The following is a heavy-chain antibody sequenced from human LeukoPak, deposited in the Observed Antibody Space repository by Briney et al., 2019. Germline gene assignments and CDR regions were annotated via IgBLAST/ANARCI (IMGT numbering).Heavy chain of an antibody. CDR3: AKYYNSGWGNAFDI. Sequence: GGSLRLSCAASGFTFSSYGMSWVRQAPGKGLEWVSGISGSGGSTYYADSVKGRFTISRDNSKNTLYLQMNSLRAEYTAVYYCAKYYNSGWGNAFDIWGQGTMVTVSS. J-gene: IGHJ3*02. D-gene: IGHD6-19*01. V-gene: IGHV3-23*01. CDR1: GFTFSSYG. CDR2: ISGSGGST.